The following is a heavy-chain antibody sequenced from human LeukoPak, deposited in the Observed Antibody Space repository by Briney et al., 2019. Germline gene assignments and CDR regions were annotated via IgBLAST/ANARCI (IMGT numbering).Heavy chain of an antibody. Sequence: SGGSLRLSCAASGFNFSDYYINWVRQAPGKGLEWVSSISSSGGYRYYADSVKGRFTISRDNAKNSLYLQMNSLRAEDTAVYFCARGKLLYFGFDYWGQGTLVTVSS. D-gene: IGHD3-9*01. CDR2: ISSSGGYR. CDR3: ARGKLLYFGFDY. CDR1: GFNFSDYY. V-gene: IGHV3-21*01. J-gene: IGHJ4*02.